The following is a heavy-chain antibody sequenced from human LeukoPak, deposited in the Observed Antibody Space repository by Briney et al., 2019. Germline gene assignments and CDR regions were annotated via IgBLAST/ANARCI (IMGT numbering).Heavy chain of an antibody. V-gene: IGHV1-2*06. J-gene: IGHJ4*02. CDR3: ARVDIVVVPAAGDFDY. CDR2: INPNSGGT. D-gene: IGHD2-2*01. Sequence: ASVKVSCKASGYTFTGYYMHWVRQAPGQGLEWMGRINPNSGGTNYAQKFQGRVTMTRDTSISTAYMELSRLRSDDTAVYNCARVDIVVVPAAGDFDYWGQGTLVTVSS. CDR1: GYTFTGYY.